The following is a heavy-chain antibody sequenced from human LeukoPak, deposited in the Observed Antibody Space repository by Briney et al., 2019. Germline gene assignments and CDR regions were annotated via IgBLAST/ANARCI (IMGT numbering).Heavy chain of an antibody. Sequence: SETLSLTCSVSGGSISSYYWSWIRQPAGKGREWIGRIYTTGNTDYNPSLKSRVTMTVDTSKNQFSLNLSSVTAADTAVYYCARDARGWSGFDYWGQGTLVTVSS. CDR3: ARDARGWSGFDY. CDR1: GGSISSYY. V-gene: IGHV4-4*07. D-gene: IGHD3-3*01. J-gene: IGHJ4*02. CDR2: IYTTGNT.